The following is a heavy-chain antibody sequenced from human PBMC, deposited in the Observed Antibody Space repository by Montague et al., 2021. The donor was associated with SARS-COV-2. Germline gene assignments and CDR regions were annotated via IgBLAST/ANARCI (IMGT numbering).Heavy chain of an antibody. CDR1: GGSFSGYY. Sequence: SETLSLTRAVYGGSFSGYYWTWIRQPPGKGLEWIGEINHSGSTNYNPSLKSRVTISVDTSKNQFSLKLRSVTAADTAVYYCARGQPPRITFGGIISYGLDVWGQGTTVTVSS. V-gene: IGHV4-34*01. D-gene: IGHD3-16*02. J-gene: IGHJ6*02. CDR2: INHSGST. CDR3: ARGQPPRITFGGIISYGLDV.